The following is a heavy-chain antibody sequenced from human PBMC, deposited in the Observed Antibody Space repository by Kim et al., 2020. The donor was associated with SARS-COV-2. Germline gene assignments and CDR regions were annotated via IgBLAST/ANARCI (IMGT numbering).Heavy chain of an antibody. Sequence: SETLSLTCSVSGGSISSATYYWGWIRQAPGKGLEWIGSLSQTGSTYYNPSLKSRVTISGDTSKNQFSLRLTSVAAADTAMYYCGRHYWDGETHLRDYWGRGTLVTVSS. J-gene: IGHJ4*02. CDR2: LSQTGST. CDR3: GRHYWDGETHLRDY. V-gene: IGHV4-39*01. CDR1: GGSISSATYY. D-gene: IGHD2-21*01.